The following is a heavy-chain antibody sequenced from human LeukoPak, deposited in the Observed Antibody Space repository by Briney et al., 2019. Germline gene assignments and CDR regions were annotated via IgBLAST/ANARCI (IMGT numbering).Heavy chain of an antibody. CDR2: IYSGGTP. D-gene: IGHD1-7*01. V-gene: IGHV3-53*01. J-gene: IGHJ3*02. CDR3: GRMGNSAFDI. Sequence: GRSLGLSCAASGFIVSIYYMSWVRQAPGKGLEWVSVIYSGGTPYYADSVKGRFTISRDNSKNKRYLQMKRLRVGGNAMYFCGRMGNSAFDIRGQGTMVTVSS. CDR1: GFIVSIYY.